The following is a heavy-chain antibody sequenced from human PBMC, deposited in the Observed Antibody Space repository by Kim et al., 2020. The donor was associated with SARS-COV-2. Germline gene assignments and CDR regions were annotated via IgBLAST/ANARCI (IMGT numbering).Heavy chain of an antibody. CDR1: GGTFSSYA. CDR3: ARDSRQLLLNYYYYGMDV. J-gene: IGHJ6*02. D-gene: IGHD2-15*01. V-gene: IGHV1-69*13. CDR2: IIPIFGTA. Sequence: SVKVSCKASGGTFSSYAISWVRQAPGQGLEWMGGIIPIFGTANYAQKFQGRVTITADESTSTAYMELSSLRSEDTAVYYCARDSRQLLLNYYYYGMDVWGQGTTVTVSS.